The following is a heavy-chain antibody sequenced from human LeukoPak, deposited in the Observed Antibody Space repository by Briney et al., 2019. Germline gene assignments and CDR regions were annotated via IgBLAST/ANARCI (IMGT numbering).Heavy chain of an antibody. D-gene: IGHD1-20*01. V-gene: IGHV4-39*07. CDR3: TGGRDRGITGATTIDY. J-gene: IGHJ4*02. CDR2: IYYSGST. CDR1: GGSISSSSYY. Sequence: SETLSLTCTVSGGSISSSSYYWGWIRQPPGKGLEWIGTIYYSGSTYYNPSLKSRVTISVDTSKNQFSLKLSSVTAADTAVYYCTGGRDRGITGATTIDYWGQGTLVTVSS.